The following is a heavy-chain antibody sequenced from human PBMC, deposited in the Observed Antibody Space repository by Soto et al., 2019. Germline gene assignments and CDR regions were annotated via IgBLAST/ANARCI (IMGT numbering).Heavy chain of an antibody. CDR2: IIPIFGTA. Sequence: SVKVSCKASGGTFSSYAISWVRQAPGQGLEWMGGIIPIFGTANYAQKFQGRVTITADESTSTAYMELSSLRSEDTAVYYCARGVTGTTGGYYYYGMDVWGQGTTVTVSS. D-gene: IGHD1-7*01. CDR1: GGTFSSYA. V-gene: IGHV1-69*13. J-gene: IGHJ6*02. CDR3: ARGVTGTTGGYYYYGMDV.